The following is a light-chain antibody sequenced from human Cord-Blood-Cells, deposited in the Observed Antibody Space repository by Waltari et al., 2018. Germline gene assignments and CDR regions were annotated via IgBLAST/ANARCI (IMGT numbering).Light chain of an antibody. CDR2: EVS. CDR3: CSYAGSKV. Sequence: QSALTQPASVSGSPGPAITNPCTGTSRDLGSDNLVSWYQQHPGKAPKLLIYEVSKRPSGVSNRFSGSKSGNTASLTISGLQAEDEADYYCCSYAGSKVFGGGTKLTVL. CDR1: SRDLGSDNL. V-gene: IGLV2-23*02. J-gene: IGLJ3*02.